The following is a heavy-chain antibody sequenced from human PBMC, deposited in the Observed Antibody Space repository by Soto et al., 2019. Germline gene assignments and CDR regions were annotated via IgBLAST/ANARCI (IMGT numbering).Heavy chain of an antibody. J-gene: IGHJ4*02. Sequence: GLEWMGWISAYNGNTNYAQKLQGRVTITTDTSTSTAYMQLRSLRSADTAVYYCARDAPSLRTLVGYWGQGTLVTVSS. D-gene: IGHD1-26*01. CDR2: ISAYNGNT. CDR3: ARDAPSLRTLVGY. V-gene: IGHV1-18*01.